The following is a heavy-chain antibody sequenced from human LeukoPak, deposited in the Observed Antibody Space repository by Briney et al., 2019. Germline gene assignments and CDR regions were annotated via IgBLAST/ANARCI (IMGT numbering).Heavy chain of an antibody. CDR1: GFTFSNYW. CDR2: IQQDGSEK. CDR3: ARDWSGSWSTVSMDV. Sequence: GGSLRLSCAASGFTFSNYWMTWVRQAPGKGLEWVANIQQDGSEKYYVDSVKGRFTISRDNAKNSLYLQMNSLRAEDTAVYYCARDWSGSWSTVSMDVWGQGTTVSVSS. J-gene: IGHJ6*02. D-gene: IGHD6-13*01. V-gene: IGHV3-7*01.